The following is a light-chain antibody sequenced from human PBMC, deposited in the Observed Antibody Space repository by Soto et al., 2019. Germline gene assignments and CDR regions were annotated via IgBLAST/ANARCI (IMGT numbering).Light chain of an antibody. CDR3: SSYTTSNTRQIV. CDR2: DVS. Sequence: QSALTQPASVSGSPGQSITISCTGTSSDVGGYKYVSWYQHHPGKAPKLMIFDVSNRPSGVSNRFSGSKSGNTASLTISGIQPEDEADYYCSSYTTSNTRQIVFGTGTKMTVL. J-gene: IGLJ1*01. V-gene: IGLV2-14*03. CDR1: SSDVGGYKY.